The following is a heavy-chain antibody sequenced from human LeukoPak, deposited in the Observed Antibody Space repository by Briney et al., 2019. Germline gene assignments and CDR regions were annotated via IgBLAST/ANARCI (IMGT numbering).Heavy chain of an antibody. Sequence: GGSLTLSCAASGFTFSSYSMNCVRQAPGKGLECVSSIISSSSYIYYADSVKGRFTISRDHAKNSLYLQMNSLRAEDTAVYYCASELAAAGIKANYWSQGTLVTVSS. J-gene: IGHJ4*02. CDR2: IISSSSYI. CDR3: ASELAAAGIKANY. D-gene: IGHD6-13*01. V-gene: IGHV3-21*01. CDR1: GFTFSSYS.